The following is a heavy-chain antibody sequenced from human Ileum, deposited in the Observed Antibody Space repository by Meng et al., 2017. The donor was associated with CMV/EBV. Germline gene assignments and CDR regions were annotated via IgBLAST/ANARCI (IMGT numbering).Heavy chain of an antibody. J-gene: IGHJ4*02. V-gene: IGHV3-74*01. CDR2: IYSDAIST. CDR1: GFSFSDYW. D-gene: IGHD1-26*01. Sequence: GESLKISCAASGFSFSDYWMHWVRQVPGKGLVWVSRIYSDAISTNYADSVKGRFTISRDNAKNTLYLQTNSLRAEDTAVYYCARPYTGASTLPFWGQGTLVTVSS. CDR3: ARPYTGASTLPF.